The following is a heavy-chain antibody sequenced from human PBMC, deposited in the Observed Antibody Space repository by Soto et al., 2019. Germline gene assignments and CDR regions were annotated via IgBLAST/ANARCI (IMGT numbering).Heavy chain of an antibody. Sequence: PSETLSLTCTVSGGSISSGGYYWSWIRQHPGKGLEWIGYIYYGGSTYYNPSLKSRVTISVDTSKNQFSLKLSSVTAADTAVYYCARLPPSGYDFGVDYWGQGTLVTVSS. CDR2: IYYGGST. J-gene: IGHJ4*02. CDR1: GGSISSGGYY. CDR3: ARLPPSGYDFGVDY. D-gene: IGHD5-12*01. V-gene: IGHV4-31*03.